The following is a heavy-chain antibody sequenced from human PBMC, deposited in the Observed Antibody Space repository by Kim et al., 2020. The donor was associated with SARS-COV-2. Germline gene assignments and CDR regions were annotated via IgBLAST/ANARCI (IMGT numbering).Heavy chain of an antibody. CDR1: GFTFSSYW. Sequence: GGSLRLSCAASGFTFSSYWMSWVRQAPGKGLEWVANINQDGSGKYYVDSVKGRFTISRDNAKNSLYLQMNSLRAEDTAVYYCALLPYYDILTGYSSWSQGTLVTVS. CDR3: ALLPYYDILTGYSS. D-gene: IGHD3-9*01. CDR2: INQDGSGK. V-gene: IGHV3-7*01. J-gene: IGHJ4*02.